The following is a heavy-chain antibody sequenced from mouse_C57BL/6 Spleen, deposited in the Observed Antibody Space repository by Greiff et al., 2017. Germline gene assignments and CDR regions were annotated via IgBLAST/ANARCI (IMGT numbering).Heavy chain of an antibody. CDR3: TRSGYYGSVDY. D-gene: IGHD1-1*01. CDR1: GYTFTDYE. CDR2: IDPETGGT. Sequence: QVQLQQSGAELVRPGASVTLSCKASGYTFTDYEMHWVKQTPVHGLEWIGAIDPETGGTAYNQKFKGKAILTADKSSSTAYMELRSLTSEDSAVYCCTRSGYYGSVDYWGQGTTLTVSS. V-gene: IGHV1-15*01. J-gene: IGHJ2*01.